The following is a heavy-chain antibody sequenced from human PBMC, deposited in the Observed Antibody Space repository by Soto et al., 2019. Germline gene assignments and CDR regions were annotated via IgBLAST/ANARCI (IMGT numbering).Heavy chain of an antibody. CDR3: ARGQAFWTGYYRMPYYFDY. CDR2: LYYSGST. Sequence: PSETLSLTCTVSGGSVSSGSYYWSWIRQPPGKVLEYIGYLYYSGSTNYNPTLKRRGTRSVDTPKHQFSLKLTSVTAADTAIYYCARGQAFWTGYYRMPYYFDYWGRGTLVTVSS. V-gene: IGHV4-61*01. D-gene: IGHD3-3*01. CDR1: GGSVSSGSYY. J-gene: IGHJ4*02.